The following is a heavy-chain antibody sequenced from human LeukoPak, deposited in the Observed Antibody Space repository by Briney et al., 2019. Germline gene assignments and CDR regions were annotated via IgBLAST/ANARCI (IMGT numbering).Heavy chain of an antibody. D-gene: IGHD3-22*01. J-gene: IGHJ4*02. Sequence: TGGSLRLSCAASGFTFSSYWMHWVRQAPGKGLVWVSRINSDGSSTNYADSVKGRFTISRDNAKNTLYLQMNSLRAEDTAVYYCAREKKTYYYDSSGYRLGYFDYWGQGTLVTVSS. CDR2: INSDGSST. CDR3: AREKKTYYYDSSGYRLGYFDY. CDR1: GFTFSSYW. V-gene: IGHV3-74*01.